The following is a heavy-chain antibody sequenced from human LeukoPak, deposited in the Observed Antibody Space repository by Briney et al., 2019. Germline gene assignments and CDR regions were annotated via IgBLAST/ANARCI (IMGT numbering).Heavy chain of an antibody. D-gene: IGHD3-10*01. Sequence: PGGSLRLSCAASGFTFSSYGMSWVRQAPGKGLEWVSAISGSGGSTYYADSVKGRFTISRDNSKNTLYLQMNSLRAEDTAVYYCAKDRVYYYGSGSYSPSDYWGQGTLVTVSS. CDR2: ISGSGGST. CDR3: AKDRVYYYGSGSYSPSDY. V-gene: IGHV3-23*01. CDR1: GFTFSSYG. J-gene: IGHJ4*02.